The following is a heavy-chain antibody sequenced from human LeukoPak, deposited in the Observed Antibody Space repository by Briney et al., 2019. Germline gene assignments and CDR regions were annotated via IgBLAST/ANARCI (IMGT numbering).Heavy chain of an antibody. CDR3: AGGDRNGWYFDY. V-gene: IGHV3-20*04. D-gene: IGHD6-19*01. J-gene: IGHJ4*02. CDR1: GFSLDDQG. Sequence: GGSLRLSCAASGFSLDDQGISRVRQAPGEGLEWVSGINWNGGSTGYAASVKGRFTISRDNAKNSLYLQMNSLRAEDTALYYCAGGDRNGWYFDYWGQGILVTVSS. CDR2: INWNGGST.